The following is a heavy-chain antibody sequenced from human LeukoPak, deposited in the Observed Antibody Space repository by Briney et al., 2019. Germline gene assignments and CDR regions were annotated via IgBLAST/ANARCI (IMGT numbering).Heavy chain of an antibody. Sequence: ASVKVSCKASGYTFTSYYMHWVRQAPGQGLEWMGIINPSGGSTSYAQKFQGRVTMTRDMSTSTVYMELSSLRSEDTALYYCARLLKQWLEPQNWFDPWGQGTLVTVSS. J-gene: IGHJ5*02. CDR2: INPSGGST. D-gene: IGHD6-19*01. CDR1: GYTFTSYY. V-gene: IGHV1-46*01. CDR3: ARLLKQWLEPQNWFDP.